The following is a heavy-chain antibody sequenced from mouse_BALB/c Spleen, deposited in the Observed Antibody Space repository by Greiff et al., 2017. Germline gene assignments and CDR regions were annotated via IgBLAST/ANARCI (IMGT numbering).Heavy chain of an antibody. J-gene: IGHJ4*01. V-gene: IGHV1S127*01. CDR2: IDPSDSYT. Sequence: VKLQQPGAELVKPGASVKMSCKASGYSFTSYWMHWVKQRPGQGLEWIGVIDPSDSYTSYNQKFKGKATLTVDTSSSTAYMQLSSLTSEDSAVDYCTRCDYGSSYAMDYWGQGTSVTVSS. CDR3: TRCDYGSSYAMDY. D-gene: IGHD1-1*01. CDR1: GYSFTSYW.